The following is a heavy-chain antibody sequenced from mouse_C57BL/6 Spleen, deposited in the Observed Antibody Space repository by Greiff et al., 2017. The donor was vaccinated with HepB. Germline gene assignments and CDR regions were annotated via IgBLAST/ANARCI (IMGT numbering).Heavy chain of an antibody. Sequence: VQLQQSGAELVRPGASVTLSCKASGYTFTDYEMHWVKQTPVHGLEWIGAIDPETGGTAYNQKFKGKAILTADKSSSTAYMELRSLTSEDSAVYYCTSYEGYYWYFDVWGTGTTVTVSS. CDR2: IDPETGGT. V-gene: IGHV1-15*01. D-gene: IGHD2-3*01. J-gene: IGHJ1*03. CDR3: TSYEGYYWYFDV. CDR1: GYTFTDYE.